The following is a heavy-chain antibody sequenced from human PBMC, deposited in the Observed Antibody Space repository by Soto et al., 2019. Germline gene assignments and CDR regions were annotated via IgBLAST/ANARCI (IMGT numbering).Heavy chain of an antibody. D-gene: IGHD5-18*01. V-gene: IGHV3-23*01. CDR3: AKGTDVQIWLLKDYYYGMDV. Sequence: GGSLRLSCAASGFTFSSYAMIWVRQAXGKGLEWVSAISGSGGSTYYADSVKGRFTISRDNSKNTLYLQMSSLRAEDTAVYYCAKGTDVQIWLLKDYYYGMDVWAQGTTVTVS. CDR1: GFTFSSYA. J-gene: IGHJ6*02. CDR2: ISGSGGST.